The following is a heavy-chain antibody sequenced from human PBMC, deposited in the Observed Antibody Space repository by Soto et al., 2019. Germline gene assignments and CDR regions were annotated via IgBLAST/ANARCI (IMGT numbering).Heavy chain of an antibody. Sequence: ASVKVSCKASGYTFTIYGSSWVRQAPGQGLEWMGWISAYNGNTNYAQKLQGRVTMTTDTSTSTAYMELRSLRSDDTAVYYCARDSDPYANFDYWGQGTLVTVSS. CDR3: ARDSDPYANFDY. J-gene: IGHJ4*02. CDR2: ISAYNGNT. V-gene: IGHV1-18*01. CDR1: GYTFTIYG. D-gene: IGHD2-8*01.